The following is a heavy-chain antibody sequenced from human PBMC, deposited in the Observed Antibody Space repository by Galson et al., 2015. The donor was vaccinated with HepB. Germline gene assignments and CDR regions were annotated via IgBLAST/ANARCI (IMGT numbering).Heavy chain of an antibody. J-gene: IGHJ4*02. D-gene: IGHD5-12*01. Sequence: SVKVSCKVSGYTLSELSIHWVRLPPGKGLEWMGGFDPEDGEPFYAQKFEDRLTMTEDTSSDTAYVTLSSLRSEDTAIYYCGTDGGYNGVWRPFDFWGQGALVIVSS. CDR2: FDPEDGEP. V-gene: IGHV1-24*01. CDR3: GTDGGYNGVWRPFDF. CDR1: GYTLSELS.